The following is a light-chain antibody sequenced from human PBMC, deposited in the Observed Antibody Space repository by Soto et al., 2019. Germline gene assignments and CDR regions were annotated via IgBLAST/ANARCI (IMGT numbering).Light chain of an antibody. J-gene: IGKJ1*01. Sequence: DIQMTQSPSTLSASVGDRVIITCRASQSISDYLAWYQQKPGKAPKLLIYDASNLESGVPSTFSGSGSGKEFALTISSLQPDDFATYYCQQYYTYWHMFGQGT. CDR2: DAS. V-gene: IGKV1-5*01. CDR1: QSISDY. CDR3: QQYYTYWHM.